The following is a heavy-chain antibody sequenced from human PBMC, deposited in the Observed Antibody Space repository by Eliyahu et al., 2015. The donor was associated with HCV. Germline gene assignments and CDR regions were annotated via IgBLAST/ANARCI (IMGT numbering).Heavy chain of an antibody. CDR2: VNPSGGST. CDR1: RYTFNNXY. V-gene: IGHV1-46*02. D-gene: IGHD1-1*01. J-gene: IGHJ4*02. Sequence: QVRLDQSGTXVXKPGASVKVSCKPARYTFNNXYMHWVRQAPGQGLXWMGVVNPSGGSTTYAQRFRDRITMTRDTSTTTVYMELTSLKSDDTAVYYCAAGTLEGSEYWGQGTLVTVSS. CDR3: AAGTLEGSEY.